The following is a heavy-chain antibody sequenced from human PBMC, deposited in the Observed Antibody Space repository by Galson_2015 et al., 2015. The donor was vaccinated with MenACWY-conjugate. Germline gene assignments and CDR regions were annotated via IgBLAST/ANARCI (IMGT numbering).Heavy chain of an antibody. CDR2: IYYSGST. CDR3: ARDRADRQLPFDY. V-gene: IGHV4-39*07. Sequence: ETLSLTCTVSGGSISSSSYYWGWIRQPPGKGLEWIGSIYYSGSTYYNPSLKSRVTISVDTSKNQFSLKLSSVTAADTAVYYCARDRADRQLPFDYWGQGTLVTVSS. J-gene: IGHJ4*02. D-gene: IGHD2-2*01. CDR1: GGSISSSSYY.